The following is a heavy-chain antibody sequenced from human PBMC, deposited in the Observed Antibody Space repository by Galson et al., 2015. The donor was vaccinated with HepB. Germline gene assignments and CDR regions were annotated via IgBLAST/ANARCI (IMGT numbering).Heavy chain of an antibody. CDR2: VDPEDGET. J-gene: IGHJ3*02. CDR1: GYTFTDYY. V-gene: IGHV1-69-2*01. CDR3: ATELRGSYGSGSYAFDI. Sequence: VKVSCKVSGYTFTDYYMHWVQQAPGKGLEWMGLVDPEDGETIYAEKFQGRVTITADTSTDTAYMELSSLRSEDTAVYYCATELRGSYGSGSYAFDIWGQGTMVTVSS. D-gene: IGHD3-10*01.